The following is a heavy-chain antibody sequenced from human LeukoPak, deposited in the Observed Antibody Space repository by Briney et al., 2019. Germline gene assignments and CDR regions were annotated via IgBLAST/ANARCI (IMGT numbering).Heavy chain of an antibody. V-gene: IGHV4-38-2*01. Sequence: SETLSLTCAVSGYSISSDYYWGWIRQPPGKGLGWIGSFYHSGSTYYNPSLKSRVTILVDTSKNQFSLKLSSVTAADTALYYCARQGLYDSSGYYKRDAFDIWGQGTMVTVSS. CDR2: FYHSGST. D-gene: IGHD3-22*01. CDR3: ARQGLYDSSGYYKRDAFDI. CDR1: GYSISSDYY. J-gene: IGHJ3*02.